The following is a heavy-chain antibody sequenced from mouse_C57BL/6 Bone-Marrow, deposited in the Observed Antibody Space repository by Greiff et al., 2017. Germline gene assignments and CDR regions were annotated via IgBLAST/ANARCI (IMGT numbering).Heavy chain of an antibody. CDR3: TTGGTYWYFDV. J-gene: IGHJ1*03. Sequence: EVQLQQSGAELVRPGASVKLSCTASGFNIKDDYMHWVKQRPEPGLEWIGWIDPENGDTEYASKFQGKATITADTSSNPAYLQLSSLTSEYTAVYYCTTGGTYWYFDVWGTGTTVTVSS. CDR1: GFNIKDDY. CDR2: IDPENGDT. D-gene: IGHD2-14*01. V-gene: IGHV14-4*01.